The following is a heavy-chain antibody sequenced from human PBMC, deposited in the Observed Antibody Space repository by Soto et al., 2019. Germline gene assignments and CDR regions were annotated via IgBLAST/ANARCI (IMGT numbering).Heavy chain of an antibody. CDR2: IYYSGGT. Sequence: QVQLQESGPGLVKPSQNLSLTCTVSGGSISSVDYYWTWIRQHPGKGLEWIGYIYYSGGTKHNPSLKSRITISGDTSKNQFSLKMTSVTAADKAVYYCASNKTSSTSFQVDYWCQGPQVIVSS. D-gene: IGHD2-2*01. V-gene: IGHV4-31*03. CDR3: ASNKTSSTSFQVDY. J-gene: IGHJ4*02. CDR1: GGSISSVDYY.